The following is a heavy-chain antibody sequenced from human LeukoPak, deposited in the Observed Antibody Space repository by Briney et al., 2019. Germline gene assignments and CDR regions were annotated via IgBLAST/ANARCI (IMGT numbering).Heavy chain of an antibody. CDR2: IYFSGTT. D-gene: IGHD3/OR15-3a*01. CDR3: AKNDGYDFWYFDF. V-gene: IGHV4-31*03. J-gene: IGHJ4*02. Sequence: PSQTLSLTCTVSGASVSSGGYYWSWIRQHPGKGLEWIGYIYFSGTTYFNPSLKSRLTLSVDTSQNQFSLKLSSVTAADTAEYYCAKNDGYDFWYFDFWGRGTLVTVSS. CDR1: GASVSSGGYY.